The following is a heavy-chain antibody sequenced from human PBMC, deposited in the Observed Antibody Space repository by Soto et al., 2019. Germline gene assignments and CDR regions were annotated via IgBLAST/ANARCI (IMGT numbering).Heavy chain of an antibody. Sequence: QVPLVQSGAEVKKPGSSVKVSCKASGGTFSSYTISWVRQAPGQGLEWMGRIIPILGIANYAQKFQGRVTITADKSTSTAYMELSSLRSEDTAVYYCARGYCSGGSCYSFDYWGQGTLVTVSS. CDR3: ARGYCSGGSCYSFDY. CDR2: IIPILGIA. V-gene: IGHV1-69*02. CDR1: GGTFSSYT. D-gene: IGHD2-15*01. J-gene: IGHJ4*02.